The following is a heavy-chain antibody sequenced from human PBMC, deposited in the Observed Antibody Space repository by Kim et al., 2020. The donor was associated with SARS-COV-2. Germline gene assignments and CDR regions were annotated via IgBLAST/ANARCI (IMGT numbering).Heavy chain of an antibody. CDR3: ARAVSYYGLDV. Sequence: ASVKVSCKASGYTFTDYSMHFVRQAPGQGLEWMGRINPNSGGVNSAQKFQDRVTMTRDTSISTAFMELSNLRSDDTAVYYCARAVSYYGLDVWGQGTPVT. CDR1: GYTFTDYS. J-gene: IGHJ6*02. CDR2: INPNSGGV. V-gene: IGHV1-2*06. D-gene: IGHD3-16*01.